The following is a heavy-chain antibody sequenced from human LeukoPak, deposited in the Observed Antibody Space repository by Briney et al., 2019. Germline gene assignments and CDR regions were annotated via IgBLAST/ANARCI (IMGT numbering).Heavy chain of an antibody. CDR2: ISSSSSYI. CDR1: GFTFSSYG. V-gene: IGHV3-21*01. D-gene: IGHD2-2*01. CDR3: ARGVDYNVVVPAAPIMDV. Sequence: GGSLRLSCAASGFTFSSYGMNLVRQAAGKGLEWVSSISSSSSYIYYADSVKGRFTISRDNAKNSLYLQMNSLRAEDTAVYYCARGVDYNVVVPAAPIMDVWGQGTTVTVSS. J-gene: IGHJ6*02.